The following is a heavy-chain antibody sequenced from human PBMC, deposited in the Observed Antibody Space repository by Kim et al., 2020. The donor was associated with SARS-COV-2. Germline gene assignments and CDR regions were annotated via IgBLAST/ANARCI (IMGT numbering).Heavy chain of an antibody. CDR2: INAGNGNT. V-gene: IGHV1-3*01. CDR3: ARDGGGVGFKMATIFDY. J-gene: IGHJ4*02. CDR1: GYTFTSYA. Sequence: ASVKVSCKASGYTFTSYAMHWVRQAPGQRLEWMGWINAGNGNTKYSQKFQGRVTITRDTSASTAYMELSSLRSEDTAVYFCARDGGGVGFKMATIFDYWGQGTLVTVSS. D-gene: IGHD5-12*01.